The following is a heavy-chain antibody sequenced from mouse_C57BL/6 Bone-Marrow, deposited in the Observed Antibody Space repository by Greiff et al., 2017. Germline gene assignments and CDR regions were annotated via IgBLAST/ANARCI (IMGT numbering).Heavy chain of an antibody. V-gene: IGHV5-4*01. CDR1: GFTFSSYA. CDR2: ISDGGSYT. J-gene: IGHJ2*01. CDR3: ARDLQYYGSSYGY. Sequence: EVQLQESGGGLVKPGGSLKLSCAASGFTFSSYAMSWVRQTPEKRLEWVATISDGGSYTYYPDNVKGRFTISRDNAKNNLYLQMSHLKSEDTAMYYCARDLQYYGSSYGYWGQGTTLTVSS. D-gene: IGHD1-1*01.